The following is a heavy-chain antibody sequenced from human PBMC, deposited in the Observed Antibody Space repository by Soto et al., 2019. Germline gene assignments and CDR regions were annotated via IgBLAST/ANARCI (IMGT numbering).Heavy chain of an antibody. CDR3: ARDREVFQQSVYYDILTGPLWY. V-gene: IGHV1-3*01. CDR1: GYTFTSYA. J-gene: IGHJ4*02. CDR2: INAGNGNT. D-gene: IGHD3-9*01. Sequence: GASVKVSCKASGYTFTSYAMHWVRQAPGQRLEWMGWINAGNGNTKYSQKFQGRVTITRDTSASTAYMELSSLRSEDTAVYYCARDREVFQQSVYYDILTGPLWYWGQGTLVTVSS.